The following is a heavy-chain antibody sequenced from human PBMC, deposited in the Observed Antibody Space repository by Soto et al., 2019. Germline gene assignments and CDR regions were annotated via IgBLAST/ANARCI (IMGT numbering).Heavy chain of an antibody. V-gene: IGHV1-18*01. J-gene: IGHJ4*02. CDR1: GYIFSSHG. D-gene: IGHD3-10*01. CDR2: ISAYNGDR. Sequence: QVHLVQSGAEVKKPGASVKVSCKASGYIFSSHGIGWVRQAPGRGLEWMAWISAYNGDRNYAETLQGRVTVTTDTSTNTAYMELRSLRSDDTAVYYCAREAFDADYIDFWGQGTLVTVSS. CDR3: AREAFDADYIDF.